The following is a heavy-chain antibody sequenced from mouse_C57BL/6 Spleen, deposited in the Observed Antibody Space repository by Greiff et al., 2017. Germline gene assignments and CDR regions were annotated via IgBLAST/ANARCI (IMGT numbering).Heavy chain of an antibody. Sequence: EVKLMESGGGLVKPGGSLKLSCAASGFTFSDYGMHWVRQAPEKGLEWVAYISSGSSTIDYADTVKGRFTISRDKAKNTLFLQMTSLRSEDTAMYCCARSLWSYAMDYWGQGTSVTVSS. CDR1: GFTFSDYG. CDR3: ARSLWSYAMDY. J-gene: IGHJ4*01. D-gene: IGHD1-1*02. V-gene: IGHV5-17*01. CDR2: ISSGSSTI.